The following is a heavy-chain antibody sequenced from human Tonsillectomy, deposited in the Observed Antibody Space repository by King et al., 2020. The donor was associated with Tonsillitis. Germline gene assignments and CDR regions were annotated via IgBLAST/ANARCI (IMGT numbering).Heavy chain of an antibody. CDR1: GFTFSSYA. D-gene: IGHD6-19*01. V-gene: IGHV3-30*04. Sequence: VQLVETGGGVVQPGRSLRLSCAASGFTFSSYAMHWVRQAPGKGLEWVAVISYDGSNKYYADSVKGRFTISRDNSKNTLCLQMNSLRAEDTAVYYCARGSAYSSGWYGYCGQGTLVTVSS. CDR2: ISYDGSNK. CDR3: ARGSAYSSGWYGY. J-gene: IGHJ4*02.